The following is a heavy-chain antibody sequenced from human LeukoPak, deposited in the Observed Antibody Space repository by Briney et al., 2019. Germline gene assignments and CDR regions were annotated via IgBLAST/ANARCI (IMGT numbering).Heavy chain of an antibody. CDR1: GFTCTTYW. D-gene: IGHD3-16*01. V-gene: IGHV3-74*01. CDR2: INGDGSNS. J-gene: IGHJ4*02. Sequence: GSLRLSCVASGFTCTTYWMHWVRQAPGKGLVWVSRINGDGSNSNYADSVKGRFTISRDNARNTLYLQMNGLRAEDTALYYCARTSPTSHFDFWGQGTLVTVSS. CDR3: ARTSPTSHFDF.